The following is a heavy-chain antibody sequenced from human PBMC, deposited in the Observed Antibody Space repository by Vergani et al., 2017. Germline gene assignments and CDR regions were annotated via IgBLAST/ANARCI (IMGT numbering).Heavy chain of an antibody. D-gene: IGHD3-10*01. V-gene: IGHV4-59*01. Sequence: QVRLQESGPGLVTPSETLSLTCSVSGGSMSGYYWSWIRQPPGKELEWIGFMYHSGSTNYNPSLETRVTISGDTSKNQFSLKLNSVTAADTAVYYCGIVADFYGLGSRLLDLWGQGILVTVSS. CDR1: GGSMSGYY. CDR3: GIVADFYGLGSRLLDL. J-gene: IGHJ5*02. CDR2: MYHSGST.